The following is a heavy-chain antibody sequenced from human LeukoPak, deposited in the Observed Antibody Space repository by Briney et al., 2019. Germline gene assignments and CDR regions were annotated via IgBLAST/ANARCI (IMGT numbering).Heavy chain of an antibody. CDR1: GYTLTSYD. CDR3: ARGDWFDP. D-gene: IGHD2-21*01. V-gene: IGHV1-18*01. J-gene: IGHJ5*02. CDR2: VSGYNGNT. Sequence: ASVKVSCKASGYTLTSYDINWVRQAPGQGLEWMGWVSGYNGNTNYAQKFEGRVAMPTDTSSSTDYMELRSLRSDDTAIYYCARGDWFDPWGQGTLVTVSS.